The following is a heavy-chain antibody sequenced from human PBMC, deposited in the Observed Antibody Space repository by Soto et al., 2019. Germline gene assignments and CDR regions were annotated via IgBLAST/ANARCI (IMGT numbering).Heavy chain of an antibody. J-gene: IGHJ4*02. CDR2: IYYSGST. V-gene: IGHV4-30-4*01. CDR1: GGSISSGDYY. CDR3: VRFWPPHYSDALTDYTDAFDY. D-gene: IGHD3-9*01. Sequence: SETLSLTCTVSGGSISSGDYYWSWIRQPPGKGLEWIGYIYYSGSTYYNPSLKSRVTISVDTSKSQFSLKLSSVTAADTAVYYCVRFWPPHYSDALTDYTDAFDYWGQGTLVTVSS.